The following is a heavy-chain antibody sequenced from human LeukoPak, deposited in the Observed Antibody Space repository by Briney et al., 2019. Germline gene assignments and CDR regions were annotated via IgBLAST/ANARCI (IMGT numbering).Heavy chain of an antibody. CDR1: GFTFSSYG. D-gene: IGHD2-2*01. CDR3: AKDKDSSPGDY. V-gene: IGHV3-30*18. J-gene: IGHJ4*02. Sequence: AGGSLRLSCAASGFTFSSYGMHWVRQAPGKGLEWVAVISYDGSNKYYADSVKGRFTISRDNSKNTLYLQMNSLRAEDTAVYYCAKDKDSSPGDYWGQGTLVTVSS. CDR2: ISYDGSNK.